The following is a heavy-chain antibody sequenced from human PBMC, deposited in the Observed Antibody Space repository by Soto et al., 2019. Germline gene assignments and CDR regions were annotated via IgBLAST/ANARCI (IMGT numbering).Heavy chain of an antibody. CDR1: GFTFSSYA. CDR3: AICSGGSCYYGMDV. J-gene: IGHJ6*02. D-gene: IGHD2-15*01. Sequence: GGSLRLSCAASGFTFSSYAMSWVRQAPGKGLEWVSAISGSGGSTYYADSVKGRFTISRDNSKNTLYLQMNSLRAEDTAVYYCAICSGGSCYYGMDVWGQGTTVTVSS. CDR2: ISGSGGST. V-gene: IGHV3-23*01.